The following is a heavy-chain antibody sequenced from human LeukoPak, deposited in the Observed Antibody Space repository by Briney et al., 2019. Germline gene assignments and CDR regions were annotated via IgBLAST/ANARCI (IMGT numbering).Heavy chain of an antibody. CDR1: GFTYSSYW. V-gene: IGHV3-74*01. Sequence: GGSLRLSCAASGFTYSSYWMRWVRQAPGKGLVWVGHINSDGSSTTYADSVKGRFTISRDNAKNTLYLQMNSLRAEDTAVYYCARGLTIFGAVNDAFDIWGQGTMVTVSS. CDR3: ARGLTIFGAVNDAFDI. D-gene: IGHD3-3*01. CDR2: INSDGSST. J-gene: IGHJ3*02.